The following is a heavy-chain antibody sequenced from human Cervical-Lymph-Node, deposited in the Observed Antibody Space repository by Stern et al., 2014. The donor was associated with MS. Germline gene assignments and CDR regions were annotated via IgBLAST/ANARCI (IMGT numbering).Heavy chain of an antibody. CDR1: GFTLSSYS. D-gene: IGHD4-17*01. Sequence: EVQLVESGGGLVKPGGSLRLSCAASGFTLSSYSMSWVRQAPGKGLEWVSSIYYADSVKGRFTISRDNAKNSLYLQMNSLRAEDTALYYCAIGGGDYPSAYWGQGTLVTVSS. CDR3: AIGGGDYPSAY. V-gene: IGHV3-21*01. CDR2: I. J-gene: IGHJ4*02.